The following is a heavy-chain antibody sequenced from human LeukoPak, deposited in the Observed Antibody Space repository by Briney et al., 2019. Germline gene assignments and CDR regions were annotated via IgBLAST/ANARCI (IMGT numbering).Heavy chain of an antibody. CDR3: AKGRPHGYYYAEAFDI. CDR1: GFTFSNYW. D-gene: IGHD3-22*01. Sequence: GGSLRLSCAASGFTFSNYWMHWVRQAPGKGLVWVSRINSDARSTSYADSVKGRFTISRDNAKNTLYLQMNSLRAEDTAVYYCAKGRPHGYYYAEAFDIWGQGTMVTVSS. V-gene: IGHV3-74*01. J-gene: IGHJ3*02. CDR2: INSDARST.